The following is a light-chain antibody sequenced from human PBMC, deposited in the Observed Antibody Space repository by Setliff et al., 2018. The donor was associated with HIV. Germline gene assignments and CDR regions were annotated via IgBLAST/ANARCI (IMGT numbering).Light chain of an antibody. CDR2: SNF. V-gene: IGLV1-44*01. J-gene: IGLJ1*01. Sequence: QSALTQPPSASGTPGQRVTISCSGSIPNIGSNTINWYQRLPGTAPKLLIYSNFQRPSGVPDRFSASKSGTSASLAISGLQSDDEADYYCAAWDDSLNGYVFGTGTKVTVL. CDR3: AAWDDSLNGYV. CDR1: IPNIGSNT.